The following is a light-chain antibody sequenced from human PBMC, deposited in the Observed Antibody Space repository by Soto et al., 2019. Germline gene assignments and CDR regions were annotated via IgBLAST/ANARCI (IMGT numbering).Light chain of an antibody. CDR2: EVT. CDR3: FSFTSHSSHYV. J-gene: IGLJ1*01. Sequence: QSALTPPASVSGSPGQSITISCTGTISDVGGHGSVSWYQQHPGKAPKLMIYEVTYRPSGVSDRFSGSKSGNTASLTSSGRQAEDEADYYCFSFTSHSSHYVFGTGTKLTVL. CDR1: ISDVGGHGS. V-gene: IGLV2-14*01.